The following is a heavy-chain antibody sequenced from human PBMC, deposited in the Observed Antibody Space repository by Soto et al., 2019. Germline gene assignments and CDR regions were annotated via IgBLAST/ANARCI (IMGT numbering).Heavy chain of an antibody. CDR1: GYTFTSYY. CDR2: INPSGGST. V-gene: IGHV1-46*03. CDR3: ARAVWFGELLSAYYYYMDV. D-gene: IGHD3-10*01. Sequence: GASVKVSCKASGYTFTSYYMHWVRQAPGQGLEWMGIINPSGGSTSYAQKFQGRVTMTRDTSTSTVYMELSSLRSEDTAVYYCARAVWFGELLSAYYYYMDVWGKGTTVTVSS. J-gene: IGHJ6*03.